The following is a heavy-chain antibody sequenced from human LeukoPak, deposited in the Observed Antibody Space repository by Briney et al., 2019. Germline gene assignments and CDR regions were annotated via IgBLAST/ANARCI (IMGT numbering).Heavy chain of an antibody. Sequence: SGTLSLTCTVSGGSISSSSYYWGWIRQPPGKGLEWIGSIYYSGSTYYNPSLKSRVTISVDTSKNQFSLRLSSVTAADTAVYYCARVTMVRGVIITDWGQGTLVTVSS. CDR3: ARVTMVRGVIITD. CDR2: IYYSGST. V-gene: IGHV4-39*07. CDR1: GGSISSSSYY. J-gene: IGHJ4*02. D-gene: IGHD3-10*01.